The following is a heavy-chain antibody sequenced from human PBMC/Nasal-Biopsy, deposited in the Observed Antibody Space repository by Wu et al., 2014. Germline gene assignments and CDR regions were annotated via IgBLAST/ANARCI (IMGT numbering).Heavy chain of an antibody. CDR2: IYYSGST. V-gene: IGHV4-39*07. Sequence: TLSLTCTVSGGSMSSSPYYWGWIRQPPGKGLEWIGDIYYSGSTSYNPSLKSRLTISVDTSKNQFSLKLTSMTAADTAVYYCARATSMGYYHGMDVWGQGTTVTVSS. J-gene: IGHJ6*02. D-gene: IGHD2-8*01. CDR1: GGSMSSSPYY. CDR3: ARATSMGYYHGMDV.